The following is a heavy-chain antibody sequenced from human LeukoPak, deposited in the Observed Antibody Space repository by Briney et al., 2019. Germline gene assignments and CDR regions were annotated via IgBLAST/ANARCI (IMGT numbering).Heavy chain of an antibody. Sequence: PSETLSLTCTVSGGSISSYYWSWIRQPPGKGLEWIGYIYYSGSTNYNPSLKSRVTISVDTSKNQFSLKLSSVTAADTAVYYCARHTHAGRSGGLLSAFDIWGQGAMVTVSS. CDR1: GGSISSYY. CDR2: IYYSGST. V-gene: IGHV4-59*08. CDR3: ARHTHAGRSGGLLSAFDI. J-gene: IGHJ3*02. D-gene: IGHD1-26*01.